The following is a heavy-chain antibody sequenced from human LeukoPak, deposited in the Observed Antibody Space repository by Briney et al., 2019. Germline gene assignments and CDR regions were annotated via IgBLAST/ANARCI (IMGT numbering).Heavy chain of an antibody. CDR3: ARGVGYDYVWGSYRRTHDAFDI. CDR1: GGSISSYY. J-gene: IGHJ3*02. Sequence: SSETLSLTCTVSGGSISSYYWGWIRQPPGKGLEWIGSIYYSGSTYYNPSLKSRVTISVDTSKNQFSLKLSSVTAADTAVYYCARGVGYDYVWGSYRRTHDAFDIWGQGTMVTVSS. D-gene: IGHD3-16*02. V-gene: IGHV4-39*07. CDR2: IYYSGST.